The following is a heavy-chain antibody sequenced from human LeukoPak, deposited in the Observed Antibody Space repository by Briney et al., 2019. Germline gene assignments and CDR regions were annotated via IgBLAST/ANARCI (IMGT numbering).Heavy chain of an antibody. Sequence: GGSLRLSCAASGFKFSYYWMTWVRQAPGKGLEWLANIKESGSEKYYVDSVKGRFTISRDNADDLVYLQMNSLGVEDTAVYYCARGWGEKGRCRGGTCNNPQFDYWGQGISVTVSS. CDR3: ARGWGEKGRCRGGTCNNPQFDY. D-gene: IGHD2-15*01. CDR2: IKESGSEK. V-gene: IGHV3-7*01. CDR1: GFKFSYYW. J-gene: IGHJ4*02.